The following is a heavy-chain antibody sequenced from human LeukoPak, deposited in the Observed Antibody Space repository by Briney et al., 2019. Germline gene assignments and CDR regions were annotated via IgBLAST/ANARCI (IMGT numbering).Heavy chain of an antibody. V-gene: IGHV1-69*13. Sequence: SVKVSCKASGYTFTSYYMHWVRQAPGQGLEWMGGIIPIFGTANYAQKFQGRVTITADESTSTAYMELSSLRSEDTAVYYCATRILRFLEWEPTNYYYYGMDVWGQGTTVTVSS. CDR3: ATRILRFLEWEPTNYYYYGMDV. J-gene: IGHJ6*02. CDR2: IIPIFGTA. D-gene: IGHD3-3*01. CDR1: GYTFTSYY.